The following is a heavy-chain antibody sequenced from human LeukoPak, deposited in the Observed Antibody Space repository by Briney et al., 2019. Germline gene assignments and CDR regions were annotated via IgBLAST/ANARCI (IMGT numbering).Heavy chain of an antibody. D-gene: IGHD2-21*02. CDR1: GGSFSGYY. J-gene: IGHJ3*02. Sequence: SETLSLTCAVYGGSFSGYYWSWIRQPPGKGLEWIGEINHSGSTNYNPSLKSRVTISVDTSKNQFSLKLSSVTAADTAVYYCARRPLAYCGGDCSPNAFDIWGQGTMVTVSS. CDR3: ARRPLAYCGGDCSPNAFDI. CDR2: INHSGST. V-gene: IGHV4-34*01.